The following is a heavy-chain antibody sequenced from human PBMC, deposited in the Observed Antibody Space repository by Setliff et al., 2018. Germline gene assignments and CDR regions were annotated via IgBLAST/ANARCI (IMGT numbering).Heavy chain of an antibody. CDR3: ARAQSWSGGPYYFDN. J-gene: IGHJ4*02. CDR1: GYTFTSYD. CDR2: MNPNSGNT. Sequence: ASVKVSCKASGYTFTSYDINWVRQATGQGLEWMGWMNPNSGNTGYAQKFQGRVTMTRSTSISTAYMDLSSLRFEDTAVYYCARAQSWSGGPYYFDNWGQGTLVTVS. D-gene: IGHD3-3*01. V-gene: IGHV1-8*02.